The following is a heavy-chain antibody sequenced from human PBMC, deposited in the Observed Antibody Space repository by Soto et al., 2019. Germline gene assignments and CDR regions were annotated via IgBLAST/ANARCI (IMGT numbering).Heavy chain of an antibody. V-gene: IGHV3-33*01. Sequence: GGSLRVSCAASGFTFSSYGMNWVRQAPGKGLEWVAVIWYDGSNKYYADSVKGRFTISRDNSKNTLYLQMNSLRAEDTAVYYCARGVGNWNDDYYYGMDVWGQGT. CDR3: ARGVGNWNDDYYYGMDV. CDR1: GFTFSSYG. J-gene: IGHJ6*02. CDR2: IWYDGSNK. D-gene: IGHD1-20*01.